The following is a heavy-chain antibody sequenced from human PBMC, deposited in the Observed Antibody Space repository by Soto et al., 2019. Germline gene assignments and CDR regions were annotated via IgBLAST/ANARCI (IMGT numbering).Heavy chain of an antibody. Sequence: ETLSLTCTVSGGSISSYYWSWIRQPPGKGLEWIGYIYYSGSTNYNPSLKSRVTISIDTSKNQFSLKLSSVTAADTAVYYCARSYSNYDYWGQGTLVTVSS. D-gene: IGHD4-4*01. J-gene: IGHJ4*01. CDR2: IYYSGST. CDR3: ARSYSNYDY. V-gene: IGHV4-59*01. CDR1: GGSISSYY.